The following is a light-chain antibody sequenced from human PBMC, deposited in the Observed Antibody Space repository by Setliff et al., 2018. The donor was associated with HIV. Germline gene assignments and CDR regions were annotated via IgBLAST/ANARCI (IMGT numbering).Light chain of an antibody. CDR2: DVN. J-gene: IGLJ3*02. V-gene: IGLV2-14*01. Sequence: QSALTQPASVSGSPGQSITISCTGTSSDIGGYNFVSWYQQHPGKAPKLMIYDVNDRPPGVSNRFSGSKSGNTASLTIPGLQAEDEADYYCSSYTTTRTRAFGGGTKVTVL. CDR1: SSDIGGYNF. CDR3: SSYTTTRTRA.